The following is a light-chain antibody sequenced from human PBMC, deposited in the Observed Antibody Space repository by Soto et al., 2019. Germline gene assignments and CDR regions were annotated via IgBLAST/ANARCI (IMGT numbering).Light chain of an antibody. CDR3: CSFAGTGTQYV. J-gene: IGLJ1*01. CDR1: SSDIGSYNL. CDR2: EGS. V-gene: IGLV2-23*01. Sequence: QSALTQPASVSGSLGQSITISCTGTSSDIGSYNLVSWYQHHPSKAPKIMIFEGSKRPSGVSNRFSGSRSGNTASLTISGLQAEDEADYYCCSFAGTGTQYVFGSGTKLTVL.